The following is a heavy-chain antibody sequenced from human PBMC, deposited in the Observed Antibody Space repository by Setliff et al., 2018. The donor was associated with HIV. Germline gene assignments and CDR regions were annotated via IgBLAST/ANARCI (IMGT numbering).Heavy chain of an antibody. Sequence: SETLSLTCAVYGGSFSDYYWNWIRQPPGKGLEWIGEINHSGSTNYNPSLKSRVTISLDTSKNQFSLKLSSVTAADTAVYYCARGSPSSSWCYFDFWGQGTLVTVSS. CDR3: ARGSPSSSWCYFDF. CDR1: GGSFSDYY. CDR2: INHSGST. V-gene: IGHV4-34*01. D-gene: IGHD6-13*01. J-gene: IGHJ4*02.